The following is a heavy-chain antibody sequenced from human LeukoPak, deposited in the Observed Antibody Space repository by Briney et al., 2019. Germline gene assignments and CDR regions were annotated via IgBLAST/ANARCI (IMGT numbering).Heavy chain of an antibody. CDR1: GFTFSDYY. D-gene: IGHD1-26*01. V-gene: IGHV3-11*01. CDR2: IDTGSSV. CDR3: AREGYSGSYFEY. Sequence: GGSLRLSCAASGFTFSDYYMTWIRQAPGKGRGWLSYIDTGSSVYYADSVKGRLTVSRDNAKNSLYLQLNSLRAEDTAVYYCAREGYSGSYFEYWGQGTLVTVSS. J-gene: IGHJ4*02.